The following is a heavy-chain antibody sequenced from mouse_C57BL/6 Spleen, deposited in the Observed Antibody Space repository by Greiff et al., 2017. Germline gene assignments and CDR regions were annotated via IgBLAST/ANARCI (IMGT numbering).Heavy chain of an antibody. D-gene: IGHD1-1*01. V-gene: IGHV5-17*01. J-gene: IGHJ1*03. CDR2: ISSGSSTI. CDR1: GFTFSDYG. Sequence: EVQGVESGGGLVKPGGSLKLSCAASGFTFSDYGMHWVRQAPEKGLEWVAYISSGSSTIYYADTVKGRFTISRDNAKNTLFLHMTSLRSEDTAMYYCARGGSRWYFDVWGTGTTVTVSS. CDR3: ARGGSRWYFDV.